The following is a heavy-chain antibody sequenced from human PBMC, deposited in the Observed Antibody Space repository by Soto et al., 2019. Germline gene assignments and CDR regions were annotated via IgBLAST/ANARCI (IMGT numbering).Heavy chain of an antibody. V-gene: IGHV3-23*01. J-gene: IGHJ4*02. CDR1: GFTFSSYA. Sequence: GGSLRLSCAASGFTFSSYAMSWVRQAPGKGLEWVSAISGSGGSTYYADSVKGRFTISRDNSKNTLYLQMNSLRAEDTAVYYCAKGMSPLLYCSGGSCYSFDYWGQGTLVTVSS. CDR3: AKGMSPLLYCSGGSCYSFDY. CDR2: ISGSGGST. D-gene: IGHD2-15*01.